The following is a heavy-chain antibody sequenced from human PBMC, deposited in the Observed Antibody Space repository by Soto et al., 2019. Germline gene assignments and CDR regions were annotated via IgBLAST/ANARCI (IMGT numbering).Heavy chain of an antibody. V-gene: IGHV1-18*01. D-gene: IGHD6-13*01. CDR3: ARTAAAGTKAGNWFDP. CDR2: ISAYNGNT. J-gene: IGHJ5*02. Sequence: ASVKVSCKASGYTFTSYGISWVRQAPGQGLEWMGWISAYNGNTNYAQKLQGRVTMTPDTSTSTAYMELRSLRSDDTAVDYSARTAAAGTKAGNWFDPWGQGTLVTVSS. CDR1: GYTFTSYG.